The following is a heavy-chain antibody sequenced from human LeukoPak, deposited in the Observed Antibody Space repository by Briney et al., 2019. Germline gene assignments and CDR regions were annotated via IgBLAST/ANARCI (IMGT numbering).Heavy chain of an antibody. J-gene: IGHJ4*02. Sequence: PGGSLRLSCASSGFAFSDYEMNWVRQAPGKGLEWVSYISSSGSIIYYADSVKGRFTISRDNAKRSLFLQMNSLRVEDTAVYYCVRTMWGFDYWGQGTLVTVSS. CDR2: ISSSGSII. CDR1: GFAFSDYE. D-gene: IGHD7-27*01. CDR3: VRTMWGFDY. V-gene: IGHV3-48*03.